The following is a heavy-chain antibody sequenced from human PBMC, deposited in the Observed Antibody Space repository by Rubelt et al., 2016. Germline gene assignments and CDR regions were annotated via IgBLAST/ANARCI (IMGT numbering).Heavy chain of an antibody. CDR2: IYYSGST. CDR1: GGSISSGGYY. V-gene: IGHV4-31*03. CDR3: ARNSDSSGWYEYYFDY. Sequence: QVQLQESGPGLVKPSQTLSLTCTVSGGSISSGGYYWSWIRQHPGKGLEWIGYIYYSGSTYYNPSLNGRVTISVDTSKNQFSLKLSSVTAADTAVYYCARNSDSSGWYEYYFDYWGQGTLVTVSS. D-gene: IGHD6-19*01. J-gene: IGHJ4*02.